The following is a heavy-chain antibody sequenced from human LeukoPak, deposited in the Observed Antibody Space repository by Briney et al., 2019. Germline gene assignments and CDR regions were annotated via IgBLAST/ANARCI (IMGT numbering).Heavy chain of an antibody. CDR3: AKKAQYDGHYPLDY. CDR1: GFTFSSNY. Sequence: GGSLRLSCAASGFTFSSNYMNWVRQAPGKGLEWVSVIYSGGSTYYADSVKGRFTISRDTSKNTLYLQMNSLRAEDTALYFCAKKAQYDGHYPLDYWGQGTLVTVSA. CDR2: IYSGGST. D-gene: IGHD4/OR15-4a*01. V-gene: IGHV3-53*01. J-gene: IGHJ4*02.